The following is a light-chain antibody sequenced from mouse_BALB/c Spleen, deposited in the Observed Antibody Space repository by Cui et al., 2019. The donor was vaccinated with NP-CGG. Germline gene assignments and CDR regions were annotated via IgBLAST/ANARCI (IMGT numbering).Light chain of an antibody. CDR3: ALWYSNHWV. V-gene: IGLV1*01. CDR1: TGAVTTSNY. J-gene: IGLJ1*01. Sequence: QVVVTPESALTTSPGETVTLTCRSSTGAVTTSNYANWVQEKPDHLFTGLIGGTNNRAPGVPARFSGSLIEDKTALTITGAQTEDEAIYFCALWYSNHWVFGGGTKLTVL. CDR2: GTN.